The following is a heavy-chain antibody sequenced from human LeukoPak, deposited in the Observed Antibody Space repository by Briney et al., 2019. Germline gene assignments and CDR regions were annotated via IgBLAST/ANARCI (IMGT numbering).Heavy chain of an antibody. J-gene: IGHJ4*02. CDR3: AKGGNYYRYFDY. CDR1: GFTFSSYA. V-gene: IGHV3-23*01. CDR2: ISGSGGNT. Sequence: GGSLRLSCADSGFTFSSYAMSWVRQAPGKGVEWVSGISGSGGNTYYADSVKGRFTISRDNSKNTLYLQMSSVRDEDTAVYYCAKGGNYYRYFDYWGQGTLVTVSS. D-gene: IGHD1-26*01.